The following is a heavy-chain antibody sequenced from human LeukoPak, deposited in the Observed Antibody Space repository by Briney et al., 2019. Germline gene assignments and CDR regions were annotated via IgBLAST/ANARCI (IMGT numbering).Heavy chain of an antibody. V-gene: IGHV4-39*01. CDR2: IYYSGST. J-gene: IGHJ4*02. CDR3: ARHAYYYDSSGYSLGYFDY. Sequence: PSETLSLTCTVSGGSISSSSYYWGWIRQPPGKGLEWIGSIYYSGSTYYNPSLKSRVTISVDTSKNQFSLKPSSVTAADTAVYYCARHAYYYDSSGYSLGYFDYWGQGTLVTVSS. D-gene: IGHD3-22*01. CDR1: GGSISSSSYY.